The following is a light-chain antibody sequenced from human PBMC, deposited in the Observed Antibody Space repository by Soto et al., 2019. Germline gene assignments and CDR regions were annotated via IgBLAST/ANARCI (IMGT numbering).Light chain of an antibody. CDR1: QSVSRN. V-gene: IGKV3-15*01. J-gene: IGKJ5*01. CDR3: QQYNTCLLT. CDR2: GAS. Sequence: LTQSPVTLSLSPGERATLSCRASQSVSRNLAWYQQKRGQSPRLLIYGASTRATGISARFSGSGSGTEFTLTISSLQPEDFATYYCQQYNTCLLTFGQGTRLEIK.